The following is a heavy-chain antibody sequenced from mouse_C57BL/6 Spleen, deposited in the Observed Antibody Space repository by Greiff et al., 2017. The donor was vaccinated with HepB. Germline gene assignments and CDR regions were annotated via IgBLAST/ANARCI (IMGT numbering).Heavy chain of an antibody. J-gene: IGHJ3*01. CDR2: INPNNGGT. CDR1: GYTFTDYN. CDR3: ARSHLDYYGSGFAY. D-gene: IGHD1-1*01. V-gene: IGHV1-18*01. Sequence: VQLQQSGPELVKPGASVKIPCKASGYTFTDYNMDWVKQSHGKSLEWIGDINPNNGGTIYNQKFKGKATLTVDKSSSTAYMELRSLTSEDTAVYYCARSHLDYYGSGFAYWGQGTLVTVSA.